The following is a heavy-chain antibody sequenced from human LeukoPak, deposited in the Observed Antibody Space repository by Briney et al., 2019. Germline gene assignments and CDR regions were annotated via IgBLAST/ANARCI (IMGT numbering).Heavy chain of an antibody. Sequence: ASVKVSCKASGYTFTSYYIHWVRQAPGQGLEWMGIINTSGGSTTFAQKFQGRVTMTRDTSTSTVYLDLTSLRSEDTAVYYCAREKAACGARSDGTCHSWFDPWGQGTLVTVSS. CDR3: AREKAACGARSDGTCHSWFDP. CDR1: GYTFTSYY. CDR2: INTSGGST. D-gene: IGHD2-15*01. V-gene: IGHV1-46*01. J-gene: IGHJ5*02.